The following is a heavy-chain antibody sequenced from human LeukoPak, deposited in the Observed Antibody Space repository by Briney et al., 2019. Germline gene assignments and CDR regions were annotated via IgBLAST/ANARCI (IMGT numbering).Heavy chain of an antibody. Sequence: SETLSLTCTVSGGSISSYYWSWIRQPPGKGLEWIGYIYYSGSTNYNPSLKSRVTISVDTSKNQFSLKLSSVTAADTAVYYCASHPFSYYGVDVWGQGTTVTVSS. CDR1: GGSISSYY. V-gene: IGHV4-59*01. CDR3: ASHPFSYYGVDV. CDR2: IYYSGST. J-gene: IGHJ6*02.